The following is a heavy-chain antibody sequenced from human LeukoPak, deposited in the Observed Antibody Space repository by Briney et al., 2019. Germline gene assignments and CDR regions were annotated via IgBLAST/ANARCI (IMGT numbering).Heavy chain of an antibody. D-gene: IGHD4-11*01. CDR3: ARVWQDYSNADY. V-gene: IGHV3-48*01. CDR1: GFTFSTYN. CDR2: ISSSSGSI. J-gene: IGHJ4*02. Sequence: PGGSLRLSCAASGFTFSTYNMNWVRQAPGKGPEWVSYISSSSGSIPYADSVRGRFAISRDNAKNSLYLQMNSLRAEDTAVYYCARVWQDYSNADYWGQGTLVTVSS.